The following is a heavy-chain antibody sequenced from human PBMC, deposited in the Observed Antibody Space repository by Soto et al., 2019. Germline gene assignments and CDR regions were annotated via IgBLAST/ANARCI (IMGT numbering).Heavy chain of an antibody. CDR3: ATDLIAAAVTGP. Sequence: ASVKVSCKVSGYTLTELSMHWVRQAPGKGLEWMGGFDPEDGETIYAQKFQGRVTMTEDTSTDTAYMELSSLRSEDTAVYYCATDLIAAAVTGPWGQGTLVTVSS. J-gene: IGHJ5*02. V-gene: IGHV1-24*01. CDR1: GYTLTELS. D-gene: IGHD6-13*01. CDR2: FDPEDGET.